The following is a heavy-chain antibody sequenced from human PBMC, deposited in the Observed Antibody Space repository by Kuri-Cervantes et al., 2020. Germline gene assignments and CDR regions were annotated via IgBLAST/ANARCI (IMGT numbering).Heavy chain of an antibody. CDR2: IYWTDDK. Sequence: SGPTLVKPTQTLTLTCTFSGFSLTTSGVGGGWIRQPPGKALEWLTHIYWTDDKRYSPSLQSRLTITKDTSRNQVVLTMTNMDPVDTATYYCAHRRGYSGKWNGGSLDYWAQGILVT. CDR1: GFSLTTSGVG. CDR3: AHRRGYSGKWNGGSLDY. V-gene: IGHV2-5*01. J-gene: IGHJ4*02. D-gene: IGHD1-20*01.